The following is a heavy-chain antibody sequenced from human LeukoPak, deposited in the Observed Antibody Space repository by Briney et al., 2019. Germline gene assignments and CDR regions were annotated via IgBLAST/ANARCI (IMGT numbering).Heavy chain of an antibody. J-gene: IGHJ4*02. Sequence: PSGTLSLTCAGSGGSISSNNWWSGVRQPPGKGLEWIGEIYHHGATNYNPSLKSRVTLSVDKSKNQFSLELISVTAADTAVYYCARGPSVAAHLDYWGQGTLVTVSS. CDR2: IYHHGAT. V-gene: IGHV4-4*02. CDR1: GGSISSNNW. D-gene: IGHD5-12*01. CDR3: ARGPSVAAHLDY.